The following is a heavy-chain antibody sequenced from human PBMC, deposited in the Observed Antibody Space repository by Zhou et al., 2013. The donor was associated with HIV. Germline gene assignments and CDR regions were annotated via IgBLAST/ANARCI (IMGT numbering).Heavy chain of an antibody. J-gene: IGHJ4*02. Sequence: QVQLVQSGAEVKKPGSSVKVSCKASGGTFSSYAISWVRQAPGQGLEWMGGIIPIFGTANYAQKFQGRVTITTDESTSTAYMELSSLRSEDTAVYYCARAILGYCSSTSCYPFDYWGQGTLVTVSS. CDR2: IIPIFGTA. CDR3: ARAILGYCSSTSCYPFDY. V-gene: IGHV1-69*05. D-gene: IGHD2-2*01. CDR1: GGTFSSYA.